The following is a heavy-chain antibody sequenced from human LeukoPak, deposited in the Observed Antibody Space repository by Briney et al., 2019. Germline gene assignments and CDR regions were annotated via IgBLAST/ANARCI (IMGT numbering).Heavy chain of an antibody. J-gene: IGHJ4*02. D-gene: IGHD4-17*01. CDR2: ISYDGSSK. CDR3: AKDSVTTLDY. CDR1: GFTFSSYA. Sequence: GKSLRLSCAASGFTFSSYAMHWVRQAPDKGLEWVAVISYDGSSKYFAKSVKGRFTTSRDNSKNTLYLQMNSLRTEDTAVYYCAKDSVTTLDYWGQGTLVTVSS. V-gene: IGHV3-30*18.